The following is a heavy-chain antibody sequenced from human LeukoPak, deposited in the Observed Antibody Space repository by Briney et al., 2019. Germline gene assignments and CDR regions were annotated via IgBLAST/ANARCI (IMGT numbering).Heavy chain of an antibody. V-gene: IGHV3-33*01. D-gene: IGHD6-6*01. Sequence: GGSLRLSCAASGFTFRNHGMHWVRQAPGKGLEWVAVIWYDGSDKYYGDSVKGRFTISRDNSRNMLFLQMDSLRAEDTAVYYCARDTAARRFDYWGQGTLVSVAT. CDR1: GFTFRNHG. CDR2: IWYDGSDK. CDR3: ARDTAARRFDY. J-gene: IGHJ4*02.